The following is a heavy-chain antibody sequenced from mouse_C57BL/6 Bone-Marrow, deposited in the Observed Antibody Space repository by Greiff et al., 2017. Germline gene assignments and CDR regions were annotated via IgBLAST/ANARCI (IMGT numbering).Heavy chain of an antibody. V-gene: IGHV1-9*01. CDR1: GYTFTGYW. CDR3: ARSDGRGYFDV. CDR2: ILPGSGGT. J-gene: IGHJ1*03. Sequence: VKLMESGAELMKPGASVKLSCKATGYTFTGYWIEWVKQRPGHGLEWIGEILPGSGGTNYNEKFKGKATFTADTSSNTAYMQLSSLTTEDSAIYYCARSDGRGYFDVWGTGTTVTVSS. D-gene: IGHD1-1*02.